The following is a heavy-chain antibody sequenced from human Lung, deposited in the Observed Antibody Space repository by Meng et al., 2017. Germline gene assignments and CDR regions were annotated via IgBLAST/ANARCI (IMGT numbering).Heavy chain of an antibody. Sequence: QGQWPGSGPGLVKPSGTRSLTCAVSGGSITSSTWWSWVRQTPGKGLEWFGEIFHSGSTNYNPPLESRVTISVDKSKNQFSLKVYSVTAADTATYYCARFDISSSGRGDYWGQGILVTVSS. V-gene: IGHV4-4*02. D-gene: IGHD1-26*01. CDR1: GGSITSSTW. CDR2: IFHSGST. CDR3: ARFDISSSGRGDY. J-gene: IGHJ4*02.